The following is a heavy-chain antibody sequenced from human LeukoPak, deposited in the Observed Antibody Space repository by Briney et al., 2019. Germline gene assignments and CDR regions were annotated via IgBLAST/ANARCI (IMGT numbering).Heavy chain of an antibody. V-gene: IGHV1-2*02. CDR2: INPNSGGT. CDR3: ARGGISYYDILTGYSYNWFDP. D-gene: IGHD3-9*01. J-gene: IGHJ5*02. CDR1: GYTFTSYY. Sequence: GASVKVSCKASGYTFTSYYMHWVRQAPGQGLEWMGWINPNSGGTNYAQKFQGRVTMTRDTSISTAYMELSRLRSDDTAVYYCARGGISYYDILTGYSYNWFDPWGQGTLVTVSS.